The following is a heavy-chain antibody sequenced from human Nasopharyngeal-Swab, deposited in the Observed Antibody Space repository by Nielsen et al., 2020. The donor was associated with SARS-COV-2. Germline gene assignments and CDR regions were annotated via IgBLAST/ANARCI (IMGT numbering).Heavy chain of an antibody. CDR2: IYYSGST. J-gene: IGHJ4*02. CDR3: ARSVRWELRH. V-gene: IGHV4-59*01. Sequence: SETLSLTCTVSGGSISSYYWSWIRQPPGKGLEWIGYIYYSGSTNYNPSPKSRVTISVDTSKNQFSLKLSSVTAADTAVYYCARSVRWELRHWGQGTLVTVSS. CDR1: GGSISSYY. D-gene: IGHD1-26*01.